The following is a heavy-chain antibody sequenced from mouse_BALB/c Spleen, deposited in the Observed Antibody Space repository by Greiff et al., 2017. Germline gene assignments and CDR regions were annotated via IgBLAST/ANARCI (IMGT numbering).Heavy chain of an antibody. CDR1: GFTFSSFG. Sequence: EVKVVESGGGLVQPGGSRKLSCAASGFTFSSFGMHWVRQAPEKGLEWVAYISSGSSTIYYADTVKGRFTISRDNPKNTLFLQMTSLRSEDTAMYYCARELAWFAYWGQGTLVTVSA. D-gene: IGHD4-1*01. CDR3: ARELAWFAY. CDR2: ISSGSSTI. V-gene: IGHV5-17*02. J-gene: IGHJ3*01.